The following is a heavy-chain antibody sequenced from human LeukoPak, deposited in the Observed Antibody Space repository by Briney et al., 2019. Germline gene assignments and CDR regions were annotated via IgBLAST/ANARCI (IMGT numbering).Heavy chain of an antibody. D-gene: IGHD4-17*01. V-gene: IGHV4-39*01. Sequence: PSETLSLTCTVSGGSISSSSYYWGWIRQPPGKGLEWIVSIYYSGSTYYNPSLKSRVTISVDTSKNQFSLKLSSVTAADTAVYYCARAVTTNIDYWGQGTLVTVSS. CDR2: IYYSGST. CDR3: ARAVTTNIDY. CDR1: GGSISSSSYY. J-gene: IGHJ4*02.